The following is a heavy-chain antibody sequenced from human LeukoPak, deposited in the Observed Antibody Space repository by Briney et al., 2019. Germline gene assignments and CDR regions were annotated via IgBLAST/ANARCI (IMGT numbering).Heavy chain of an antibody. D-gene: IGHD5-18*01. CDR2: ISVDGSNK. CDR3: ARGPTYSYGILDY. CDR1: GFTFTNYA. J-gene: IGHJ4*02. V-gene: IGHV3-30-3*01. Sequence: GGSLRLSCAASGFTFTNYAMHWVRQAPGKGLEWVAVISVDGSNKFYAGSVRGRCTISRDNSKNTMSLQMDSLRGEDTAVYYCARGPTYSYGILDYWGQGTLVTVSS.